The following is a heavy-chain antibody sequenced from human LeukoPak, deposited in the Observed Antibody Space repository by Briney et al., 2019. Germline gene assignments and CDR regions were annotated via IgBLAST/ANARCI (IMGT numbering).Heavy chain of an antibody. CDR3: ARHLFGSGYYPDY. CDR1: GGSINSDNYY. V-gene: IGHV4-39*01. J-gene: IGHJ4*02. D-gene: IGHD3-22*01. Sequence: PSETLSLTCTVSGGSINSDNYYWAWIRQPPGKGLEWIGRIYHRGSTYYNPSLKSRVTISVDTSKNQFSLKLTSVTAADTALYYCARHLFGSGYYPDYWGQGTLVTVSS. CDR2: IYHRGST.